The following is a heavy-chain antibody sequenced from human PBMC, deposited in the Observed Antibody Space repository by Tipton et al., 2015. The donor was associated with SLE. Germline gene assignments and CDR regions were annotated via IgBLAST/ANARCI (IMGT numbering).Heavy chain of an antibody. CDR1: GGSFSVHY. D-gene: IGHD6-13*01. CDR3: ARGGSTWYAKGMDV. Sequence: TLSLTCAVYGGSFSVHYWSWSWIRQPPGKGLEWIGEIDHSRSTNYNPSLKSRVTISRDTSKNQFSLRLSSVTAAATAVYYCARGGSTWYAKGMDVWGQGTTVTVPS. V-gene: IGHV4-34*01. J-gene: IGHJ6*02. CDR2: IDHSRST.